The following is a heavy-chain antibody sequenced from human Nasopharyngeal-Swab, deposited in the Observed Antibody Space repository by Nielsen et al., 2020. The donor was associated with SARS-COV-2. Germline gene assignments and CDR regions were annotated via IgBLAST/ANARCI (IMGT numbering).Heavy chain of an antibody. CDR3: ARGAVMSDSSEYYYYYYGMDV. V-gene: IGHV3-74*01. CDR2: INSDGSST. CDR1: GIPFSSYW. D-gene: IGHD3-22*01. Sequence: HTSAGSGIPFSSYWMHLVRQAPGKGLVWVSRINSDGSSTSYADSVNGRFTISRDNAKNTLYLQMNSLRAEDTAVYYCARGAVMSDSSEYYYYYYGMDVWGQGTTVTVSS. J-gene: IGHJ6*02.